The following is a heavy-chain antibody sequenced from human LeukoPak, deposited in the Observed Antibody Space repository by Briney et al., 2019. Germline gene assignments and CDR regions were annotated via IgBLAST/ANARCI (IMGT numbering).Heavy chain of an antibody. CDR1: GYTFTSYY. Sequence: GASMKVSCMASGYTFTSYYMHWVRQAPGQGLEWMGIINPRGGRTSYAQKFQGRVTMTRDMSTSTVYMELSSLRSEDTAVYYCARVQLGMVRGVLALENWFDPWGQGTLVTVSS. V-gene: IGHV1-46*01. D-gene: IGHD3-10*01. CDR2: INPRGGRT. CDR3: ARVQLGMVRGVLALENWFDP. J-gene: IGHJ5*02.